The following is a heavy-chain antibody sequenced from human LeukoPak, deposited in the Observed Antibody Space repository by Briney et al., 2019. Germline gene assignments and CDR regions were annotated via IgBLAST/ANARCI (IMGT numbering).Heavy chain of an antibody. CDR2: IRSKANSYAT. J-gene: IGHJ5*02. CDR1: GFTFSGSA. Sequence: GGSLRLSCAASGFTFSGSAMHWVRQASGKGLEWVGRIRSKANSYATAYAASVKGRFTISRDDSKNTAYLQMNSLKTEDTAVYYCTRHLNPRGSYRNWFDPWGQGTLVTVSS. V-gene: IGHV3-73*01. D-gene: IGHD1-26*01. CDR3: TRHLNPRGSYRNWFDP.